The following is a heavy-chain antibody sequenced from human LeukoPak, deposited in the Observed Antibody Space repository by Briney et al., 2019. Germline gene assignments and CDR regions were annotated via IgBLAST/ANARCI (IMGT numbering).Heavy chain of an antibody. CDR3: ARVKRKAAGGVEATLRGAFDI. D-gene: IGHD1-26*01. CDR2: ISYDGSNK. CDR1: GFSFSSYA. J-gene: IGHJ3*02. V-gene: IGHV3-30-3*01. Sequence: GRSLRLSCAASGFSFSSYAMHWVRQAPGKGLEWVAVISYDGSNKYYADSVKGRFTISRDNSKNTLYLQMNSLRAEDTAVYYCARVKRKAAGGVEATLRGAFDIWGQGTMVTVSS.